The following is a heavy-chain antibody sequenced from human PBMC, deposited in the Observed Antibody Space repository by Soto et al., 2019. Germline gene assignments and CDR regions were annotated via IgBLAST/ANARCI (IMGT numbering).Heavy chain of an antibody. V-gene: IGHV4-30-4*01. D-gene: IGHD2-2*01. CDR3: ARGTRPIGYCISTSCYDPGDLDD. CDR1: GGSISSGDYY. CDR2: IYYSGST. Sequence: SETLSLTCTVSGGSISSGDYYWSWIRQPPGKGLEWIGYIYYSGSTYYNPSLKSRVTISVDTSKNQFSLKLSSVTAADTAVYYCARGTRPIGYCISTSCYDPGDLDDWGQGTLVTVSS. J-gene: IGHJ4*02.